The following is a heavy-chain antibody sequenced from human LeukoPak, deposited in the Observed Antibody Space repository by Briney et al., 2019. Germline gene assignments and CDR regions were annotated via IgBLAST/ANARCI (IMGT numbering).Heavy chain of an antibody. CDR2: INTDGSHI. Sequence: AGGSLRLSCAVSGFTFSSYWMLWVRQAPGKGLVWVSRINTDGSHITYADSVKGRLTISRDNVQNTLYLQMHSLRAEDTAVYFCARLKDYGGNSGVGYWGQGTLVTVSS. CDR3: ARLKDYGGNSGVGY. J-gene: IGHJ4*02. CDR1: GFTFSSYW. V-gene: IGHV3-74*01. D-gene: IGHD4-23*01.